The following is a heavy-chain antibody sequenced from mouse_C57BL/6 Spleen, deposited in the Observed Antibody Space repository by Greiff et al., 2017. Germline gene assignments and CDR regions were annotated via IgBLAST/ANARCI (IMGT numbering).Heavy chain of an antibody. D-gene: IGHD2-5*01. V-gene: IGHV2-2*01. CDR2: IWSGGST. CDR3: ARNRNYSNYNYDMDY. J-gene: IGHJ4*01. Sequence: VQLQQSGPGLVQPSPCLSISCTVSGFSLTSYGVPWVRQSPGKGLEWLGVIWSGGSTDYNAAFIYRMSISKDNSQSQVFLKMNSLQADDTAIYYCARNRNYSNYNYDMDYWGQGTSVTVSS. CDR1: GFSLTSYG.